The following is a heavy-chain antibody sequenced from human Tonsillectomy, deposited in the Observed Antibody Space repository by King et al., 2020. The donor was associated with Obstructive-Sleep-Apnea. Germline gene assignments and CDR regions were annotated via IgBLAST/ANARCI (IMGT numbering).Heavy chain of an antibody. D-gene: IGHD2-2*01. J-gene: IGHJ6*02. Sequence: VQLVESGGGLVQPGGSLRLSCAASGFTFSSYWMSWVRQAPGKGLEWVANIKQDGSEKYYVDSVKGRFTISRDNAKNSLYLQMNSLRAEDTAVYYCARDRYCSSTSCPTYYYYGMDVWGQGTTVTVSS. CDR1: GFTFSSYW. CDR3: ARDRYCSSTSCPTYYYYGMDV. CDR2: IKQDGSEK. V-gene: IGHV3-7*03.